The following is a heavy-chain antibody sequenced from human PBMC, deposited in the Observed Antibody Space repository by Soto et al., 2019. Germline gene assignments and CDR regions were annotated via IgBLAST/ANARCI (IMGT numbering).Heavy chain of an antibody. CDR3: ASDHSSSWRFWFDP. CDR2: ISSSSSYI. CDR1: GFTFSSYS. D-gene: IGHD6-13*01. V-gene: IGHV3-21*01. Sequence: GGSLRLSCAASGFTFSSYSMNWVRQAPGKGLEWVSSISSSSSYIYYADSVKGRFTISRDNAKNSLYLQMNSLRAEDTAVYYCASDHSSSWRFWFDPWGQGTLVTVSS. J-gene: IGHJ5*02.